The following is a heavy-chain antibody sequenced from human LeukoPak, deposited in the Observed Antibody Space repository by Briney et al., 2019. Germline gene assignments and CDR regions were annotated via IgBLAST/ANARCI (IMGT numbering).Heavy chain of an antibody. CDR3: ARDASEYSNYYDSSGFDY. J-gene: IGHJ4*02. Sequence: SETLSLTCTVSGGSISSSSYYWGWIRQPPGKGLEWIGGIYYSGSTYYNPSLKSRVTISIDTSKNQFSLKLSSVTAADTAVYYCARDASEYSNYYDSSGFDYWGQGTLVTVSS. CDR2: IYYSGST. D-gene: IGHD3-22*01. CDR1: GGSISSSSYY. V-gene: IGHV4-39*07.